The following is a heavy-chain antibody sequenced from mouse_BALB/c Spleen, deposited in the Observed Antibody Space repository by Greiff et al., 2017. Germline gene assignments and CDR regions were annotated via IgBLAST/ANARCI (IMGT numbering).Heavy chain of an antibody. CDR1: GYSITSDYA. J-gene: IGHJ3*01. CDR2: ISYSGST. D-gene: IGHD1-2*01. V-gene: IGHV3-2*02. Sequence: VQLKESGPGLVKPSQSLSLTCTVTGYSITSDYAWNWIRQFPGNKLEWMGYISYSGSTSYNPSLKSRISITRDTSKNQFFLQLNSVTTEDTATYYCAREAATAWFAYWGQGTLVTVSA. CDR3: AREAATAWFAY.